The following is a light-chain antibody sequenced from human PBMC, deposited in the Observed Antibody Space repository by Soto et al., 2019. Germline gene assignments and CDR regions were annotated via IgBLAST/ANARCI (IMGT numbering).Light chain of an antibody. J-gene: IGLJ1*01. CDR3: SSYTSSSTLSWV. CDR2: EVS. CDR1: SSDVGGYNY. Sequence: QSALTQPASVSASPGLSITISCTGTSSDVGGYNYVSWYQQHPGKAPKLMIYEVSNRPSGVSNRFSGSKSGNTASLTISGLQAEDEADYYCSSYTSSSTLSWVFGTGTKVTVL. V-gene: IGLV2-14*01.